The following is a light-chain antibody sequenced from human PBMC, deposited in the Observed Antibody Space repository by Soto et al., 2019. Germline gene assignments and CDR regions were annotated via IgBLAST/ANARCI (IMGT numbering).Light chain of an antibody. CDR3: SSYTSSSTWV. V-gene: IGLV2-14*01. CDR1: SSDVGGYNY. CDR2: DVS. J-gene: IGLJ3*02. Sequence: QSALTQPASVPRSPGQSITISCTGTSSDVGGYNYVSWYQQHPGKAPKLMIYDVSNRPSGVSNRFSGSKSGNTASLTISGLQAEDEADYYCSSYTSSSTWVFGGGTKLTVL.